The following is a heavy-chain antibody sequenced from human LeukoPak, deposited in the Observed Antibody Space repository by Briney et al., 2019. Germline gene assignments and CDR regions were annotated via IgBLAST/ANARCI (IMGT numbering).Heavy chain of an antibody. CDR3: ARTAAAGTPPYYYYMDV. CDR2: INWNGGST. D-gene: IGHD6-13*01. CDR1: GFTFSSYG. Sequence: RTGGTLRLSCAASGFTFSSYGMSWVRQAPGKGLEWVSGINWNGGSTGYADSVKGRFTISRDNAKNSLYLQMNSLRAEDTALYYCARTAAAGTPPYYYYMDVWGKGTTVTVSS. J-gene: IGHJ6*03. V-gene: IGHV3-20*04.